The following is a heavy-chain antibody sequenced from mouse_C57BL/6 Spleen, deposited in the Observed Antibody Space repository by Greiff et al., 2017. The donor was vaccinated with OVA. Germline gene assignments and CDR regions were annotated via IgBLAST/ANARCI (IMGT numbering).Heavy chain of an antibody. D-gene: IGHD1-1*01. CDR2: IHPSGSDT. CDR1: GYTFTSYW. CDR3: AIQTFITTVVVPFDY. V-gene: IGHV1-74*01. Sequence: QVQLQQPGAELVKPGASVKVSCKASGYTFTSYWMHWVKQRPGQGLEWIGRIHPSGSDTNYNQKFKGKATLTVDKSSSTAYMQLSSLTSEDSAVYYCAIQTFITTVVVPFDYWGQGTTLTVSS. J-gene: IGHJ2*01.